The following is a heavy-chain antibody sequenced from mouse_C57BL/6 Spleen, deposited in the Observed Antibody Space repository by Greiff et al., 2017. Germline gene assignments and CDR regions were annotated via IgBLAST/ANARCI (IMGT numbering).Heavy chain of an antibody. D-gene: IGHD1-1*01. Sequence: VQLQQSGAELVQPGASVQISCKASGYAFSSYWMNWVKQRPGKGLEWIGQIYPGDGDTNYNGKFKGKATLTADKSSSTAYLPLSSLTSEDSAVYFCSRSTTVVAYYYAMDYWGQGTSVTVSS. J-gene: IGHJ4*01. CDR3: SRSTTVVAYYYAMDY. CDR1: GYAFSSYW. V-gene: IGHV1-80*01. CDR2: IYPGDGDT.